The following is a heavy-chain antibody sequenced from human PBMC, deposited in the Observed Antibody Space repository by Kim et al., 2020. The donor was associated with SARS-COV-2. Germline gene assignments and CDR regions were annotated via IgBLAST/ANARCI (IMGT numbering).Heavy chain of an antibody. J-gene: IGHJ6*02. V-gene: IGHV5-51*01. CDR3: ARQQDSSSSMDV. D-gene: IGHD6-13*01. Sequence: SPSFQGQVTISADKSISTAYLQWSSLKASDTAMYYCARQQDSSSSMDVWGQGTTVTVSS.